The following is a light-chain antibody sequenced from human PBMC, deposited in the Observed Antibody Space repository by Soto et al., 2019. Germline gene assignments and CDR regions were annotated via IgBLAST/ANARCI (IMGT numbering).Light chain of an antibody. V-gene: IGKV3-20*01. CDR3: QQYCSSPRTLYT. Sequence: EIVLTQSPGTLSLSPGERATLSCRASQSVSSSYLAWYQQKPGQAPRLLIYGASSRATGIPDRFSGSGSGTDFPLTISILEPEDFAVYYCQQYCSSPRTLYTFGQGAKLEIK. CDR1: QSVSSSY. J-gene: IGKJ2*01. CDR2: GAS.